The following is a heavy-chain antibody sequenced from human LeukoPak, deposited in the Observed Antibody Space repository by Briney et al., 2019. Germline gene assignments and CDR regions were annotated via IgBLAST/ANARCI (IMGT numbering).Heavy chain of an antibody. CDR2: ISYDGSNK. D-gene: IGHD3-16*01. V-gene: IGHV3-30*04. Sequence: PGRSLRLSCAASEFTFSSYAMHWVRQAPGKGLEWVAVISYDGSNKYYADSVKGRFTISRDNSKNTLYLQMNSLRAEDTAVYYCAREGGRYFDYWGQGTLVTVSS. CDR3: AREGGRYFDY. CDR1: EFTFSSYA. J-gene: IGHJ4*02.